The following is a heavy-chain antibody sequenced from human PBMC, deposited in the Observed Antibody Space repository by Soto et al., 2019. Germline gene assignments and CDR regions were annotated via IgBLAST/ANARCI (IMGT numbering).Heavy chain of an antibody. J-gene: IGHJ6*02. CDR2: IYTSASI. D-gene: IGHD1-26*01. CDR1: GADINTYS. Sequence: PSETLSLTCSVSGADINTYSWTWIRQPAGKGLEWIGRIYTSASINYNPSLRGRVTLSVDTSTNQVSLKLASVTAADTAVYSCARNREAGYNFYYGMDVWGQGTTVTVSS. V-gene: IGHV4-4*07. CDR3: ARNREAGYNFYYGMDV.